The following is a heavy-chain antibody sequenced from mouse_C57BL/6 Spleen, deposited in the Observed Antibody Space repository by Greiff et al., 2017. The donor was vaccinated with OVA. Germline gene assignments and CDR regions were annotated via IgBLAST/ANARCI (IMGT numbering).Heavy chain of an antibody. CDR3: ARDDGYYGTFDY. CDR2: IYPGDGDT. CDR1: GYAFSSSW. J-gene: IGHJ2*01. D-gene: IGHD2-3*01. Sequence: VQLQQSGPELVKPGASVKISCKASGYAFSSSWMNWVKQRPGKGLEWIGRIYPGDGDTNYNGKFKGKATLTADKSSSTAYMQLSSLTSEDSAVYFCARDDGYYGTFDYWGQGTTLTVSS. V-gene: IGHV1-82*01.